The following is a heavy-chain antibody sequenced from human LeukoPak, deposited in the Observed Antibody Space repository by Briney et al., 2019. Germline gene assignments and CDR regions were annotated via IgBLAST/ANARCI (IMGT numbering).Heavy chain of an antibody. CDR2: ISGSGGST. Sequence: GGSLRLSCAASGFTFSSYAMSWVRQAPGKGLEWVSAISGSGGSTYYADSVKGRFTISRDNSKNTLYLQMNSLRAEDTAVYYCAKDRNYDFWSGYLPLDYWGQGTLVTVSS. CDR3: AKDRNYDFWSGYLPLDY. J-gene: IGHJ4*02. V-gene: IGHV3-23*01. CDR1: GFTFSSYA. D-gene: IGHD3-3*01.